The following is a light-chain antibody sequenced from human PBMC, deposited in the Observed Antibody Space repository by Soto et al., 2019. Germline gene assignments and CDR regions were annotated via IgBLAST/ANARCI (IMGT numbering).Light chain of an antibody. CDR1: QGIINY. CDR2: GAS. CDR3: QQLFMYPPT. V-gene: IGKV1-9*01. Sequence: IQLTQSPSSLSASVGDRVTITCRASQGIINYLAWYQQKPGKAPKLLIYGASTLQSGVPSRFGGSGSGTDCTLTVSSLQPEDFATYYCQQLFMYPPTIGPGPKVDIK. J-gene: IGKJ3*01.